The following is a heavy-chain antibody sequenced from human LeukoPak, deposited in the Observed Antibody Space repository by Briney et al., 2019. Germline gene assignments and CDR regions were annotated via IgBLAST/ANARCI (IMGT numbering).Heavy chain of an antibody. Sequence: ASVKVSCKASGYTFTGYYMHWVRQAPGQGLEWMGWINPNCGGTNYAQKFQGRVTMTRDTSISTAYMELSRLSSADSAVNNCPRGIVIDDYDSRGYLAYFDYWGQGTLVTVSS. J-gene: IGHJ4*02. CDR2: INPNCGGT. V-gene: IGHV1-2*02. D-gene: IGHD3-22*01. CDR3: PRGIVIDDYDSRGYLAYFDY. CDR1: GYTFTGYY.